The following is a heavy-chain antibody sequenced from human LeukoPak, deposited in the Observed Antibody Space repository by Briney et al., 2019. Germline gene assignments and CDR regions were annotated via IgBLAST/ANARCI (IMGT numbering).Heavy chain of an antibody. D-gene: IGHD3-10*01. CDR1: GGSISSYY. CDR3: ARARLAVYYYGSGSYYPFDY. Sequence: SETLSLTCTVSGGSISSYYWGWIRQPPGKGLEWIGSIYYSGSTYYNPSLKSRVTISVDTSKNQFSLKLSSVTAADTAVYYCARARLAVYYYGSGSYYPFDYWGQGTLVTVSS. J-gene: IGHJ4*02. V-gene: IGHV4-39*07. CDR2: IYYSGST.